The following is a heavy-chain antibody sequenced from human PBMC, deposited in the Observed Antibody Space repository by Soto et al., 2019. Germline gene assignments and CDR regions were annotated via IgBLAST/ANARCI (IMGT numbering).Heavy chain of an antibody. V-gene: IGHV2-70*01. CDR2: IDWDDDK. CDR1: GFSLSTSGMC. J-gene: IGHJ6*02. Sequence: SGLTLVNPTQTLTLTCTFSGFSLSTSGMCVSRIRQPPGKALDWLALIDWDDDKYYSTSLKTRLTIYKDTSKNQVVLTMTNMDPVDTATYYCARLLYDYVWGSYRDYYYYGMDVWGQGTTVTVSS. CDR3: ARLLYDYVWGSYRDYYYYGMDV. D-gene: IGHD3-16*02.